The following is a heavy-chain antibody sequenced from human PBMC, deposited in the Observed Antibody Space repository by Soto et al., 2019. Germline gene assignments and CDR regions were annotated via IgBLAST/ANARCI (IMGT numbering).Heavy chain of an antibody. CDR1: GGSISSGDYY. CDR3: ARVCMYYYDSSGYYYEAYGMDV. J-gene: IGHJ6*02. Sequence: SETLSLTCTVSGGSISSGDYYWSWIRQPPGKGLEWIGYIYYSGSTYYNPSLKSRVTISVDTSKNQFSLKLSSVTAADTAVYYWARVCMYYYDSSGYYYEAYGMDVWGQGTTVTVSS. CDR2: IYYSGST. D-gene: IGHD3-22*01. V-gene: IGHV4-30-4*01.